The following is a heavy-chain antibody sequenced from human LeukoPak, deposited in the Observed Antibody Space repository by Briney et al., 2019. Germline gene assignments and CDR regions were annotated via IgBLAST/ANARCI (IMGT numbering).Heavy chain of an antibody. CDR1: GGSISSGGYS. J-gene: IGHJ5*02. CDR2: IYHTGST. Sequence: SQTLSLTCAVSGGSISSGGYSWNWIRQPPGKGLEWIGYIYHTGSTYYNPSLKSRVTISVDTSKNQFSLKLSSVTAADTAVYYCARHEGWGTDYYDSSGYYNWFDPWGQGTLVTVSS. V-gene: IGHV4-30-2*03. D-gene: IGHD3-22*01. CDR3: ARHEGWGTDYYDSSGYYNWFDP.